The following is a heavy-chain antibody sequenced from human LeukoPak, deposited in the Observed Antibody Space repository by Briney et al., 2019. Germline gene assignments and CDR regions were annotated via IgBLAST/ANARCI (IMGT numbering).Heavy chain of an antibody. CDR3: ATTLLHYYDSSGFDAFDI. CDR2: IYHSGST. CDR1: GGSISSSNW. J-gene: IGHJ3*02. Sequence: SGTLSLTCAVSGGSISSSNWWSWVRQPPGKGLEWIGEIYHSGSTNYNPSLKSRVTISVDKSKNQFSLKLSSVTAADTAVYYCATTLLHYYDSSGFDAFDIWGQGTMVTVSS. D-gene: IGHD3-22*01. V-gene: IGHV4-4*02.